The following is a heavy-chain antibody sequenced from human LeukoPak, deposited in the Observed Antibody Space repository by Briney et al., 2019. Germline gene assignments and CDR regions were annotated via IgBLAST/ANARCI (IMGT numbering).Heavy chain of an antibody. CDR3: ARGARIGDFWSGYSVPYYYYGMDV. D-gene: IGHD3-3*01. CDR1: GYTFTGYY. CDR2: INPNSVGT. Sequence: GASVKVSCKASGYTFTGYYMHWVRQAPGQGLEWMGWINPNSVGTNYAQKFQGRVTMTRDTSISTAYMELSRLRSDDTAVYYCARGARIGDFWSGYSVPYYYYGMDVWGQGTTVTVSS. J-gene: IGHJ6*02. V-gene: IGHV1-2*02.